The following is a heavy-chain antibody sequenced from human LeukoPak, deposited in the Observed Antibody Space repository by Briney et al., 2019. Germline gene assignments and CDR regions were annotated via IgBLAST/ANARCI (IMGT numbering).Heavy chain of an antibody. V-gene: IGHV1-18*01. CDR1: GYTFTNYG. D-gene: IGHD5-12*01. CDR2: ISGSSENT. CDR3: ARVGRTKVATMAY. J-gene: IGHJ4*02. Sequence: GASVKVSCKASGYTFTNYGISWVRQAPGQGLEWMGWISGSSENTDSAQKFQGRVTMTTDTSMSTAYMELRNLRSDDTATYYCARVGRTKVATMAYWGQGTLVTVSS.